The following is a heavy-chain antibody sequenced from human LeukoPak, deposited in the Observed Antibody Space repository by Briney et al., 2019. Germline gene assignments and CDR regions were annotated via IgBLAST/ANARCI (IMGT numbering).Heavy chain of an antibody. J-gene: IGHJ4*02. D-gene: IGHD3-22*01. CDR3: TTGYYYESRFDY. V-gene: IGHV3-15*01. Sequence: GESLRLSCAASGFTFSNAWMSWVRQRPRKGLEWVGRMNSKPDGGATAYAAPVKGRFTISRDHSKNTLYLQMNSPKTEDPAVYYRTTGYYYESRFDYRGQGTLVTVSP. CDR1: GFTFSNAW. CDR2: MNSKPDGGAT.